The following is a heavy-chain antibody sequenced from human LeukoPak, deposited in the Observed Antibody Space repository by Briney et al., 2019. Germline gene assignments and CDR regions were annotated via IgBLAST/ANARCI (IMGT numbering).Heavy chain of an antibody. Sequence: SVKVSCKASGGTFSSYAISWVRQAPGQGLEWMGGIIPIFGTANYAQKFQGRVTITADESTSTAYMELSSLRSEDTAVYYCARERWATAMAPALDYWGQGTLVTVSS. V-gene: IGHV1-69*13. CDR2: IIPIFGTA. D-gene: IGHD5-18*01. CDR1: GGTFSSYA. CDR3: ARERWATAMAPALDY. J-gene: IGHJ4*02.